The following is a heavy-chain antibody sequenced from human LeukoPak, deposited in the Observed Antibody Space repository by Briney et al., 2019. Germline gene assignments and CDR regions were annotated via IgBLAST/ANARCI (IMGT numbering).Heavy chain of an antibody. CDR3: ARTLLNYGPYYLDH. J-gene: IGHJ4*02. V-gene: IGHV3-48*04. CDR1: GFTFNTYS. D-gene: IGHD3-10*01. CDR2: ISGTSGTI. Sequence: GGSRRLSCAASGFTFNTYSMNWVRQAPGQGLEWLSYISGTSGTIYYADSVKGRFTISRDNARNSLYLQMNSLRVEDTAVYYCARTLLNYGPYYLDHWGQGALVIVSS.